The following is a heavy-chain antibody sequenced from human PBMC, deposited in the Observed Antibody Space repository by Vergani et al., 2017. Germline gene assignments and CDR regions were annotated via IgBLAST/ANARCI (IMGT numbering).Heavy chain of an antibody. J-gene: IGHJ6*02. D-gene: IGHD3-22*01. CDR1: GGSISSGGYY. CDR3: ARVSRDDSSGYYYYYGMDV. CDR2: IYYSGST. V-gene: IGHV4-30-4*01. Sequence: QVQLQESGPGLVKPSQTLSLTCTVSGGSISSGGYYWGWIRQPPGKGLEWIGYIYYSGSTYYNPSLKSRVTISVDTSKNQFSLKLSSVTAADTAVYYCARVSRDDSSGYYYYYGMDVWGQGTTVTVSS.